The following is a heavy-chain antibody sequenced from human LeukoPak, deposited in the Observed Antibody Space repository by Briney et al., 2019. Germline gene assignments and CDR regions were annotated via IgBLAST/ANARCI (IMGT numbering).Heavy chain of an antibody. J-gene: IGHJ4*02. V-gene: IGHV1-18*01. Sequence: GASVKVSCKASGYTFTSYDISWVRQAPGQGLEWMGWISAYNGNTNCAQNLQGRVTMTTDTSTSTAYMELRSLRSDDTAVYYCARDLGSSPLLLPQIGNFDYWGQGTLVTVSS. D-gene: IGHD2/OR15-2a*01. CDR3: ARDLGSSPLLLPQIGNFDY. CDR1: GYTFTSYD. CDR2: ISAYNGNT.